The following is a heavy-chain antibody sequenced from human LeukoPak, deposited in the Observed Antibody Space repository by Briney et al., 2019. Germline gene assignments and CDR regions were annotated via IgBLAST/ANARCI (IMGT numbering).Heavy chain of an antibody. Sequence: GGSLRLSCSASGFTFITYSMNWVRQAPGKGLEWVSSISSNVNDIYYADSVKGRFTISRDNVKNLLYLQMNSLRAEDTAVYYCAKIISDWSRGAFDIWGQGTMVTVSS. J-gene: IGHJ3*02. D-gene: IGHD6-19*01. CDR3: AKIISDWSRGAFDI. CDR2: ISSNVNDI. CDR1: GFTFITYS. V-gene: IGHV3-21*06.